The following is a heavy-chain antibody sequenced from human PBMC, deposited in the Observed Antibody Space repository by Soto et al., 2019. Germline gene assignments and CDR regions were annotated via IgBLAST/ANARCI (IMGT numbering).Heavy chain of an antibody. D-gene: IGHD3-10*01. CDR3: ARDGYYDSGSYGMDV. Sequence: QVQLVQSGAEVKQPGASVKVSCKTSGYTFNNYGISWVRQAPGQGLEWMGWISDYNGNTNYAQKFQGRVTMTTDTSTKTVYMVLTSLRSDDTAVYYCARDGYYDSGSYGMDVWGRGTTVTVSS. CDR2: ISDYNGNT. J-gene: IGHJ6*02. CDR1: GYTFNNYG. V-gene: IGHV1-18*01.